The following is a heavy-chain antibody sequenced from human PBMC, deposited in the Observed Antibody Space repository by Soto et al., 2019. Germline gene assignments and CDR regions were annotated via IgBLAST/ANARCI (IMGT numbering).Heavy chain of an antibody. Sequence: GGSLRLSCAASGFTFSTYSMNWVRQAPGKGLEWVSYISSSSSTIFYTDSVKGRFTVSRDNAKNSLYLQMNSLRAEDTAVYYCARSPRGYYIDWGQGTMVTVSS. CDR3: ARSPRGYYID. V-gene: IGHV3-48*01. D-gene: IGHD3-9*01. CDR1: GFTFSTYS. J-gene: IGHJ3*01. CDR2: ISSSSSTI.